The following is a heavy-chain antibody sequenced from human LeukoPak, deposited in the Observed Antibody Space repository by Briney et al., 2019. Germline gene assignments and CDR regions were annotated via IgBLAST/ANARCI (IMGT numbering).Heavy chain of an antibody. J-gene: IGHJ4*02. CDR3: AKDFSSSPLYYFDY. CDR2: ISYDGSNK. D-gene: IGHD6-6*01. Sequence: PGGSLRLSCAASGFTFSSYGMHWVRQAPGKGLEWVAVISYDGSNKYYADSVKGRLTISRDNSKNTLYLQMNSLRAEDTAVYYCAKDFSSSPLYYFDYWGQGTLVTVSS. CDR1: GFTFSSYG. V-gene: IGHV3-30*18.